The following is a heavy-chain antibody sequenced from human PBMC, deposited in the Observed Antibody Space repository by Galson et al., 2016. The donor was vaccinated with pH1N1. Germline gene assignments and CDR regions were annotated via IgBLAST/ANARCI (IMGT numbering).Heavy chain of an antibody. Sequence: CAISGDSVSRTSTTWNWIRQSPSRGLEWLGRTYYRSKWYNDYAESVKSRIIISPDTSKNQLSLQLNSVTPADTAVYYCARGVIDYDFWSGRQDHAAFDIWGQGTMVIVSS. J-gene: IGHJ3*02. CDR1: GDSVSRTSTT. D-gene: IGHD3-3*01. CDR3: ARGVIDYDFWSGRQDHAAFDI. V-gene: IGHV6-1*01. CDR2: TYYRSKWYN.